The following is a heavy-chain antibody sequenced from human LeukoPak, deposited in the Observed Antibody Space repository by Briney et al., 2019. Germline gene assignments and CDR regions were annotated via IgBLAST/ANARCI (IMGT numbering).Heavy chain of an antibody. Sequence: GGSLRLSCAASGVTFSSFVMNWVRQAPGKGLEWIACISSSISTVYYADTVKGRFTISIDNAKNSLYLQMNSLRSEDTAVYYCAREGPYYDFWSGYSQYYVDYWGEGTLSPSPQ. CDR1: GVTFSSFV. CDR2: ISSSISTV. J-gene: IGHJ4*02. D-gene: IGHD3-3*01. CDR3: AREGPYYDFWSGYSQYYVDY. V-gene: IGHV3-48*04.